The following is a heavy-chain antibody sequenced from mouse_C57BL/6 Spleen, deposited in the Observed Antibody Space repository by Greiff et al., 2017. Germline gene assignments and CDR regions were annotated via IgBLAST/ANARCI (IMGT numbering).Heavy chain of an antibody. D-gene: IGHD2-1*01. CDR2: ISSGGSYT. CDR1: GFTFSSYG. J-gene: IGHJ3*01. CDR3: ARQDGPDCNYDRFAY. Sequence: EVHLVESGGDLVKPGGSLKLSCAASGFTFSSYGMSWVRQTPDKRLEWVATISSGGSYTYYPDSVKGRFTISRDNAKNTLYLQMSSLKSEDTAMYYCARQDGPDCNYDRFAYWGQGTLVTVSA. V-gene: IGHV5-6*01.